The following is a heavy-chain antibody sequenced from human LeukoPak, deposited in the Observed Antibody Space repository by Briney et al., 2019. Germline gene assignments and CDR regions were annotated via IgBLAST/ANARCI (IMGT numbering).Heavy chain of an antibody. CDR2: IYYSGST. D-gene: IGHD3-3*01. CDR3: ARTYYDFWSGYYMRDGPKWFDP. V-gene: IGHV4-39*01. CDR1: GGSISSSSYY. J-gene: IGHJ5*02. Sequence: SETLSLTCTVSGGSISSSSYYWGWIRQPPGKGLEWIGSIYYSGSTYHNPSLKSRVTISVDTSKNQFSLKLRSVTAADTAVYYCARTYYDFWSGYYMRDGPKWFDPWGQGTLVTVSS.